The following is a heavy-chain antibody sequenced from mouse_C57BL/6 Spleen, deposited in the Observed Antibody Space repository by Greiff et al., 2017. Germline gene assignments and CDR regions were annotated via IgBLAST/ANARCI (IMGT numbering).Heavy chain of an antibody. CDR3: ARHEAYYDYDSYYFDY. CDR2: FYPGSGSI. D-gene: IGHD2-4*01. J-gene: IGHJ2*01. CDR1: GYTFTEYT. V-gene: IGHV1-62-2*01. Sequence: QVQLKQSGAELVKPGASVKLSCKASGYTFTEYTIHWVKQRSGQGLEWIGWFYPGSGSIKYNEKFKDKATLTADKSSSTVYMELSRLTSEDSAVYFCARHEAYYDYDSYYFDYWGQGTTLTVSS.